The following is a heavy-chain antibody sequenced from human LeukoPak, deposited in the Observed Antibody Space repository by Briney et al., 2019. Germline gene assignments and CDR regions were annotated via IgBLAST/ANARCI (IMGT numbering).Heavy chain of an antibody. V-gene: IGHV3-53*01. CDR2: IYSGGST. Sequence: GGSLRLSCAASGFSVSSTYMNWVRQAPGKALEWVSVIYSGGSTYYGDSVKGRFTISRDNSKNTLYLQMNSLRAEDTAVYYCARESYYDSGFALGIWGQGTRVTVSS. CDR1: GFSVSSTY. CDR3: ARESYYDSGFALGI. J-gene: IGHJ3*02. D-gene: IGHD3-10*01.